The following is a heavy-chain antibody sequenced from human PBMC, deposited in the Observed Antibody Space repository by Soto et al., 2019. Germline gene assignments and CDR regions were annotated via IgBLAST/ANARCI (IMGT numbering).Heavy chain of an antibody. CDR1: GFTFSTYG. J-gene: IGHJ4*02. V-gene: IGHV3-30*18. CDR3: AKGFSYSVIDY. CDR2: ISSDGSNK. D-gene: IGHD5-18*01. Sequence: QVQLVESGGGVVQPGRSLRLSCAASGFTFSTYGMHWVRQAPGKGLEWVAVISSDGSNKYYADSVKGRFTISRDNSKNTLDVQMSSLRAEDTAVYYCAKGFSYSVIDYWGQGTLVTVSS.